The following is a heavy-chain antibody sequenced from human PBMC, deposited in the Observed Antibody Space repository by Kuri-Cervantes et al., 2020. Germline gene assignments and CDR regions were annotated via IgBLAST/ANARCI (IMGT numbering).Heavy chain of an antibody. Sequence: LSLTCAASGFTFSSYWMSWVRQAPGKGLEWVAVISYDGSNKYYADSVKGRFTISRDNSKNTLYLQMNSLRAEDAAVYYCAKVKGKMPSPVPDYWGQGTLVTVSS. V-gene: IGHV3-30*18. CDR1: GFTFSSYW. CDR3: AKVKGKMPSPVPDY. CDR2: ISYDGSNK. D-gene: IGHD2-2*01. J-gene: IGHJ4*02.